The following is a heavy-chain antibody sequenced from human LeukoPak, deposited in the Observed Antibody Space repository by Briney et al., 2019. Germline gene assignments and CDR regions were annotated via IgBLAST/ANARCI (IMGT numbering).Heavy chain of an antibody. Sequence: GGSLRLSCAASGFTFGDYAMSWVRQPPGKGLEWVGFIRSKDYGGTTEYAASVKGRFTISRDDSKSIAYLQMNSLKTEDTAVYYCTRDLIDYYDSSGYSRDYWGQGTLVTVSS. D-gene: IGHD3-22*01. CDR3: TRDLIDYYDSSGYSRDY. CDR1: GFTFGDYA. J-gene: IGHJ4*02. CDR2: IRSKDYGGTT. V-gene: IGHV3-49*04.